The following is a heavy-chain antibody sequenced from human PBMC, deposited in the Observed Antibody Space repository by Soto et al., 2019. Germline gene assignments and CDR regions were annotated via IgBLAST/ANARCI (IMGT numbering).Heavy chain of an antibody. CDR2: INSDGSTT. CDR1: GFTFSTYW. CDR3: ARGGGNSDWYSAFDI. Sequence: EVQLVESGGGLVQPGVSLRLSCAATGFTFSTYWVHWVRQAPGKGLVWVSRINSDGSTTNYADSVKGRFTISRDNAKNTLYLQMNSLRAEDTAVYYCARGGGNSDWYSAFDIWGQGTMVTVSS. D-gene: IGHD6-19*01. V-gene: IGHV3-74*01. J-gene: IGHJ3*02.